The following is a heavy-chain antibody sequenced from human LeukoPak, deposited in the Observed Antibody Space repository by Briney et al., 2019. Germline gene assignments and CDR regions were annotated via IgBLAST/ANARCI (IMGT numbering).Heavy chain of an antibody. CDR1: GFTVSSNY. V-gene: IGHV3-66*01. Sequence: TGGSLRLSCAASGFTVSSNYMSWVRQAPGKGLEWVSVIYSGGSTYYADSVKGRFTISRDNSKNTLYLQMNSLRAEDSAVYYCARALRYDCSSTICYAFGWFDPWGQGTLVTVSS. J-gene: IGHJ5*02. D-gene: IGHD2-2*01. CDR3: ARALRYDCSSTICYAFGWFDP. CDR2: IYSGGST.